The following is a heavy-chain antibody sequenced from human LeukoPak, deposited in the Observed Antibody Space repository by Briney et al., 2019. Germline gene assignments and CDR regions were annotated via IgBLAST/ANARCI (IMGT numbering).Heavy chain of an antibody. Sequence: SVNVSCKASGGTFSSYAISWVRQAPGQGLEWMGGIIPIFGTANYAQKFQGRVTITADESTSTAYMELSSLRSEDTAVYYCARDTRLGGSYLGYYGMDVWGQGTTVTVSS. D-gene: IGHD1-26*01. CDR3: ARDTRLGGSYLGYYGMDV. CDR1: GGTFSSYA. V-gene: IGHV1-69*13. J-gene: IGHJ6*02. CDR2: IIPIFGTA.